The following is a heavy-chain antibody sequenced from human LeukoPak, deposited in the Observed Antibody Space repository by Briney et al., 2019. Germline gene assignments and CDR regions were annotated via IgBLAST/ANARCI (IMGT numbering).Heavy chain of an antibody. D-gene: IGHD3-10*01. CDR3: SGVRPGY. CDR2: IKDEGTTT. V-gene: IGHV3-74*01. J-gene: IGHJ4*02. Sequence: GGSLRLSCAVSGFSISSGYIWCWRPVPRERLVWVARIKDEGTTTDYAHSVKGRFTISRDDAKNTLYLQMTRLRAGDTAVYYCSGVRPGYWGQGTLVTVSP. CDR1: GFSISSGY.